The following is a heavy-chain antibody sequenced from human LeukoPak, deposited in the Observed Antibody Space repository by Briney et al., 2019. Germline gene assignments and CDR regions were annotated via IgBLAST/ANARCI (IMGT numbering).Heavy chain of an antibody. V-gene: IGHV1-3*01. CDR3: ARDSGSGSNDY. CDR2: ISAGNGNT. CDR1: GYTFTSYA. D-gene: IGHD1-26*01. J-gene: IGHJ4*02. Sequence: ASVKVSCKASGYTFTSYAIHWVRQAPGQRLEWMGWISAGNGNTKYSQNFQGRVTFISNTSATTAFMELSSLRSEDAAVYYCARDSGSGSNDYWGQGTLATVSS.